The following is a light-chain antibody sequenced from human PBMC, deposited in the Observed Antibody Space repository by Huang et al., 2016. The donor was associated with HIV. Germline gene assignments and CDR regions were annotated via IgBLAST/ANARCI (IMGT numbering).Light chain of an antibody. J-gene: IGKJ4*01. CDR2: GAS. CDR1: QSVSSSY. CDR3: QQYGSSPLLT. V-gene: IGKV3-20*01. Sequence: EIVLTQSPGTLSLSPGERATLPCRASQSVSSSYLAWYQQKPGQAPRLLIYGASSRATGIPDRFSGSGSGTDFTLTISRLEPEDFAVYYCQQYGSSPLLTFGGGTKVEIK.